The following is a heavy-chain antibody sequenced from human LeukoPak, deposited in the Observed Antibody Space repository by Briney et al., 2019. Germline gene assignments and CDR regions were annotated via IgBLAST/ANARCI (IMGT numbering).Heavy chain of an antibody. Sequence: GGSLRLSCAVSGFTFNNYVMNWVRQAPGKGLEWVSYISGSARTTYYADSVQGRFTISRDNAENLLFLQMNSLRAEDTAVYYCVRDRNGGNTFVYWGQGTLVTVSS. J-gene: IGHJ4*02. V-gene: IGHV3-48*03. D-gene: IGHD4-23*01. CDR1: GFTFNNYV. CDR3: VRDRNGGNTFVY. CDR2: ISGSARTT.